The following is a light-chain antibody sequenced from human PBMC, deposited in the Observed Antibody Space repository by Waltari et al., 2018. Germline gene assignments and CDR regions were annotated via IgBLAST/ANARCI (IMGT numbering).Light chain of an antibody. CDR1: QSVSSSY. J-gene: IGKJ2*01. CDR2: GAS. V-gene: IGKV3-20*01. CDR3: QQYSSSPYT. Sequence: EIVLMQSPGTLSLSPGERATLSCRASQSVSSSYLAWYQQKPGQAPRLLIYGASSRATGIPDRFRGSGSGTDFTLTISRLEPEDFAVYYCQQYSSSPYTFGQGTKLEIK.